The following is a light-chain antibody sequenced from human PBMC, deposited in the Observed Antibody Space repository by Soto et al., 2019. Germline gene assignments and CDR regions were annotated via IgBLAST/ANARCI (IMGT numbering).Light chain of an antibody. CDR2: DAS. J-gene: IGKJ3*01. CDR1: QSVGKY. CDR3: QQRSNWPPLIT. Sequence: EIVMTQSPATLSLSPGERATLSCRASQSVGKYLVWYQQKPGQAPRLLIYDASNRATGIPARFSGSGSGTDFTLTISSLEPEDFAVYYCQQRSNWPPLITFGPGTKVDIK. V-gene: IGKV3-11*01.